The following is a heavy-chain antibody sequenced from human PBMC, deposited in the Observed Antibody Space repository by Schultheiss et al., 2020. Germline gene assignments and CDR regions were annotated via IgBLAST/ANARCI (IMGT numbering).Heavy chain of an antibody. J-gene: IGHJ6*02. CDR3: ARDSSSIPSYYGMDV. CDR1: GYTFTGYY. V-gene: IGHV1-2*04. D-gene: IGHD6-6*01. CDR2: INPNSGGT. Sequence: GESLKISCKASGYTFTGYYMHWVRQAPGQGLEWMGWINPNSGGTNYAQKFQGWVTMTRDTSISTAYMELSRLRSDDTAVYYCARDSSSIPSYYGMDVWGQGTTVTVSS.